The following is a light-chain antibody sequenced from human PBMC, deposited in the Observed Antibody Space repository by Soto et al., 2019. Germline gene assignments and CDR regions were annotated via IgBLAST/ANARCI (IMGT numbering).Light chain of an antibody. V-gene: IGLV2-14*01. Sequence: QSALTQPVSVSGSPGQSITISCTGTSSDVGGYNYVSWYQQHPGKAPKLMIYEVSNRPSGVSNRFSGSKSGNTASLTISGLQAEDEADYYCSSYTSSSTSFGTGTKLTVL. CDR1: SSDVGGYNY. CDR3: SSYTSSSTS. J-gene: IGLJ1*01. CDR2: EVS.